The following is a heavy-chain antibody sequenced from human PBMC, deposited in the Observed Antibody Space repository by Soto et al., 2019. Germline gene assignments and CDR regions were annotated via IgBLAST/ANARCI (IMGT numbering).Heavy chain of an antibody. CDR1: GFTFSSYG. CDR3: AREDRYYDILTGQTTSYYYYGMDV. CDR2: IWYDGSNK. Sequence: GGSLRLSCAASGFTFSSYGMHWVRQAPGKGLEWVAVIWYDGSNKYYADSVKGRFTISRDNSKNTLYLQMNSLRAEDTAVYYCAREDRYYDILTGQTTSYYYYGMDVWGQGTTVTVSS. D-gene: IGHD3-9*01. V-gene: IGHV3-33*01. J-gene: IGHJ6*02.